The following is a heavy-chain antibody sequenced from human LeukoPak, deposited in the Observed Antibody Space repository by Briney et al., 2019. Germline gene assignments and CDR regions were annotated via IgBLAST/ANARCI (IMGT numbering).Heavy chain of an antibody. CDR3: ARGWTVTMLFYDA. V-gene: IGHV4-59*08. CDR1: GGSISNYY. Sequence: SETLSLTCTVSGGSISNYYLIWIRQPPGKGLEWIGYIYYSESTNYNPSLKSRVTISVDTSKNQFSLKLSSVTAADTAVYYCARGWTVTMLFYDAWGPGNLLTVSS. J-gene: IGHJ5*02. D-gene: IGHD4-17*01. CDR2: IYYSEST.